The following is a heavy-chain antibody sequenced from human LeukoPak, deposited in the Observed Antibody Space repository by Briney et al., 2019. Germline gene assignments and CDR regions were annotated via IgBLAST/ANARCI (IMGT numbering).Heavy chain of an antibody. J-gene: IGHJ4*02. V-gene: IGHV3-49*04. CDR2: IRTRAYGGTT. CDR3: ICVARSGSYWNIFDY. Sequence: GGSLRLSCRASGFTFVDYSMSWGRQAPGKGLEGVGFIRTRAYGGTTEYAASVKGRFTISRDDSKNIAYPRMNSLNAEETAVSYCICVARSGSYWNIFDYWGQGTLVTVSS. D-gene: IGHD3-10*01. CDR1: GFTFVDYS.